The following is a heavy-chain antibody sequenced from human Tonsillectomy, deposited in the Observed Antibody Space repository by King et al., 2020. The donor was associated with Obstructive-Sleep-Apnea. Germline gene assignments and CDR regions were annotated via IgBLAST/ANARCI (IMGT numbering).Heavy chain of an antibody. CDR2: ISETSRTI. Sequence: VQLVESRGGLVQPGGSLRLSCAASGFIFSGYSMNWVRQAPGKGLELVSYISETSRTIYYAESVKGRFTISRDNAKSSLYLQMNSLRVEDTAVYYCVKDVYWSFDYWGQGALVTVSS. J-gene: IGHJ4*02. CDR3: VKDVYWSFDY. V-gene: IGHV3-48*04. D-gene: IGHD1-26*01. CDR1: GFIFSGYS.